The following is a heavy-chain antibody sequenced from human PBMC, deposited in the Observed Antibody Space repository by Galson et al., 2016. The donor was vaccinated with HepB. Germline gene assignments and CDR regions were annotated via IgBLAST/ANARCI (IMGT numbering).Heavy chain of an antibody. V-gene: IGHV3-30-3*01. D-gene: IGHD2-15*01. CDR2: VSYTGSGQ. Sequence: SLRLSCAASGFTFSDFYMNWIRQAPGKGLEWVAAVSYTGSGQYYADSVKGRFTISRDNSKNTVYLHMNSLRNEDTAVYYCAREAASGPWYRGASYWGQGTLVTVSS. J-gene: IGHJ4*02. CDR3: AREAASGPWYRGASY. CDR1: GFTFSDFY.